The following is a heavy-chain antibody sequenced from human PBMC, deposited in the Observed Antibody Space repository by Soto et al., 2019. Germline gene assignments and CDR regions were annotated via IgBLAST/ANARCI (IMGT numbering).Heavy chain of an antibody. Sequence: QVQLRESGPGLVKPSETLSLTCTVSGDSVTGSSYYWSWVRQSPGKGLEWIAYIYYGDYTNYSPSRVSLAAISVDTSRNQVSLKLTSVTAADTAVYSCAAGQVSANAYGSPVPYHFYGMTVWGQGTTVTVSS. CDR1: GDSVTGSSYY. CDR2: IYYGDYT. J-gene: IGHJ6*02. D-gene: IGHD3-10*01. V-gene: IGHV4-61*01. CDR3: AAGQVSANAYGSPVPYHFYGMTV.